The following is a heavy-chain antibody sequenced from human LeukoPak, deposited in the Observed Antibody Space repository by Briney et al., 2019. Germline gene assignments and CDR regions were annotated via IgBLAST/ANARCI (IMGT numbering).Heavy chain of an antibody. CDR1: GFTFSSYA. J-gene: IGHJ4*02. CDR3: AKVSGQYYYDSSGYYFDY. Sequence: GGSLRLSCAASGFTFSSYAMSWVRQAPGKGLEWVSAISGSGGSTYYADSVKGRFTISRDNSKNTLYLQMNSLRAEDTAVYYCAKVSGQYYYDSSGYYFDYWGQGTLVTVSS. D-gene: IGHD3-22*01. V-gene: IGHV3-23*01. CDR2: ISGSGGST.